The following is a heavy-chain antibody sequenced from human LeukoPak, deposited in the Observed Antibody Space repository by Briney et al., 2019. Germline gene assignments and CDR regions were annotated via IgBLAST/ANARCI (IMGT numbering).Heavy chain of an antibody. D-gene: IGHD6-19*01. Sequence: PSETLSLTCTVSGGSISSTSYYWGWIRQPPGKGLEWIGSIYYNGGTYYNPSLKSRVTISVDTSKNQFSLKLSSVTAADTAVYYCARGQQTQWLVQDAFDIWGQGTMVTVSS. CDR3: ARGQQTQWLVQDAFDI. J-gene: IGHJ3*02. V-gene: IGHV4-39*07. CDR1: GGSISSTSYY. CDR2: IYYNGGT.